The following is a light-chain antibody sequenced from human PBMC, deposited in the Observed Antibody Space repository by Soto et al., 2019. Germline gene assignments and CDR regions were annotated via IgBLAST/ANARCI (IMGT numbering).Light chain of an antibody. J-gene: IGKJ1*01. CDR2: GAS. CDR3: QQYNNRPPWT. Sequence: EIVMTQSPATLSVSPGGRATLSCRASQSVGSNLAWYQQRPGQAPRLLIYGASTRATGIPARFSGSGSGTEFTLTISSLQSEDFAVYYCQQYNNRPPWTFGQGTKVEIK. V-gene: IGKV3-15*01. CDR1: QSVGSN.